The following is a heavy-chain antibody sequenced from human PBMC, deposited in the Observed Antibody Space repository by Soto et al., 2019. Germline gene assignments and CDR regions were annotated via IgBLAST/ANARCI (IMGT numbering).Heavy chain of an antibody. CDR3: ARAATYYDVWSGYRQSSLYMDV. J-gene: IGHJ6*03. Sequence: GASVKVSCKASGYTFTSYGISWVRQAPGQGLEWMGWISAYNGNTNYAQKLQGRVTMTTDTSTSTAYMELRSLRSDDTAVYYCARAATYYDVWSGYRQSSLYMDVWGKGNTVTVSS. V-gene: IGHV1-18*01. CDR1: GYTFTSYG. CDR2: ISAYNGNT. D-gene: IGHD3-3*01.